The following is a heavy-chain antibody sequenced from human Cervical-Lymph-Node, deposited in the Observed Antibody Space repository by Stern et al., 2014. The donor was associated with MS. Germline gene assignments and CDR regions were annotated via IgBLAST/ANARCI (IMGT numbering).Heavy chain of an antibody. V-gene: IGHV3-11*01. J-gene: IGHJ5*02. CDR1: GFTFSDYY. Sequence: VQLVESGGGLVTPGGSLRLSWAASGFTFSDYYMNWVRQAPGRGLDWLSYISSSDINIHYADSVKGRFTVSRYNAKKSLYLQMSGLRAEDTAVYYCARGRRGAHHCGQGTLVTVSS. CDR2: ISSSDINI. CDR3: ARGRRGAHH. D-gene: IGHD3-10*01.